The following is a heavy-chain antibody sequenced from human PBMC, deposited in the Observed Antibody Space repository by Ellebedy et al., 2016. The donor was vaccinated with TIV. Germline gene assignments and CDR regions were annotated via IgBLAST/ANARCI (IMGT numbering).Heavy chain of an antibody. V-gene: IGHV4-34*01. CDR1: GGSFSGYY. J-gene: IGHJ4*02. CDR2: INHSGST. Sequence: MPSETLSLTCAVYGGSFSGYYWSWIRQPPGKGLEWIGEINHSGSTNYNPSLKSRVTISVDTSNNQFSLKLSSVTAADTAVYYCARGGMIVVVTNKRFDYWGQGTLVTVSS. CDR3: ARGGMIVVVTNKRFDY. D-gene: IGHD3-22*01.